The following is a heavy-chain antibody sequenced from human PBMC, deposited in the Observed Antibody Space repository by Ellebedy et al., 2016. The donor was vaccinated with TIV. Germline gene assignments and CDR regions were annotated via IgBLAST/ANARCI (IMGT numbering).Heavy chain of an antibody. CDR2: IDHSGIT. CDR1: GGSFGAYH. CDR3: ARIGGVSFGERPIDY. D-gene: IGHD3-10*01. J-gene: IGHJ4*02. V-gene: IGHV4-34*10. Sequence: MPSETLSPTCTVSGGSFGAYHCAWFRQFPGTGLEWIGEIDHSGITTSNPSLKSRINMSVDTSNNLFSLRLKSVTAADTAVYYCARIGGVSFGERPIDYWGQGTLVTVSS.